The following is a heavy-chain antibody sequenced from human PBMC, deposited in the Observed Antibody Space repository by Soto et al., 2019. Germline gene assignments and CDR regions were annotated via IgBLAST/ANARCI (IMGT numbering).Heavy chain of an antibody. V-gene: IGHV3-48*02. Sequence: EVQLEESGGGLVHPGGSLRPSCAASGFTFSSESIIWLRQAPGKGLEWVSFISRTSLTIYYVDSVKGRFTVSRDNAAHTLYLQLNSLRDEDTAVYYCARGTYYYGDNGYYYYDLWGQGTLVTVSS. CDR3: ARGTYYYGDNGYYYYDL. CDR2: ISRTSLTI. J-gene: IGHJ4*02. CDR1: GFTFSSES. D-gene: IGHD3-22*01.